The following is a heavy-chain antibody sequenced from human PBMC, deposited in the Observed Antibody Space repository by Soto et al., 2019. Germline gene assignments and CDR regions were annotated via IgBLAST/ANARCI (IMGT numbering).Heavy chain of an antibody. Sequence: ASVKVSCKASGYTFTSYGISWVRQAPGQGLEWMGGISAYNGNTNYAQKLQGRVTMTTDTSTSTAYMELRSLRSDDTAVYYCAKADYYYCYGMDVWGQGTTVTVSS. CDR2: ISAYNGNT. J-gene: IGHJ6*02. CDR1: GYTFTSYG. CDR3: AKADYYYCYGMDV. V-gene: IGHV1-18*01.